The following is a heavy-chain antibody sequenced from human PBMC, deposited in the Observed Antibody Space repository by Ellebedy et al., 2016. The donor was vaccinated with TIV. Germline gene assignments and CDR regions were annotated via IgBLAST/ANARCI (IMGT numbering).Heavy chain of an antibody. J-gene: IGHJ6*02. CDR3: ARERYYDILTGYYSYGMDV. CDR1: GFTFSSYA. D-gene: IGHD3-9*01. CDR2: ISSSSSYI. Sequence: GGSLRLSXAASGFTFSSYAMSWVRQAPGKGLEWVSSISSSSSYIYYADSVKGRFTISRDNAKNSLYLQMNSLRAEDTAVYYCARERYYDILTGYYSYGMDVWGQGTTVTVSS. V-gene: IGHV3-21*01.